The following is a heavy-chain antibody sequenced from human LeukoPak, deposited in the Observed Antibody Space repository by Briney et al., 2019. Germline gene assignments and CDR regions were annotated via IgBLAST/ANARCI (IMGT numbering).Heavy chain of an antibody. D-gene: IGHD6-13*01. CDR3: ARGSGIAAVNEY. CDR1: GGSFSGYY. V-gene: IGHV4-34*01. Sequence: PSETLSLTCAVYGGSFSGYYWSWIRQPPGKGLEWIGEINHSGSTNYNPSLKSRVTISVDTSKNQFSLKLSSVTAADTAVYYCARGSGIAAVNEYWGQGTLVTASS. CDR2: INHSGST. J-gene: IGHJ4*02.